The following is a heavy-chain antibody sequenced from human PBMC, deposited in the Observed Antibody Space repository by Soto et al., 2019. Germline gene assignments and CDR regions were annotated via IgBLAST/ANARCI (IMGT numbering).Heavy chain of an antibody. V-gene: IGHV5-51*01. Sequence: PGESLKISCKGSGYSFTSYWIGWVRQMPGKGLEWMGIIHPSDLDTRYSPSFQGQVTISADKSISTAYLQWSSLRASDTAMYYCAIHSTGYEDSWGQGTLVTAPQ. D-gene: IGHD5-12*01. CDR3: AIHSTGYEDS. J-gene: IGHJ5*02. CDR1: GYSFTSYW. CDR2: IHPSDLDT.